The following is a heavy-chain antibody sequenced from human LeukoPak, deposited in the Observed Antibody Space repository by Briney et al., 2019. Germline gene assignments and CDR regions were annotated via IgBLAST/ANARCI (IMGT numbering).Heavy chain of an antibody. J-gene: IGHJ6*02. Sequence: ASVKVSCKASGGTFSSYAISWVRQAPGQGLEWMGWINPNSSGTNYAQKFQGRVTMTRDTSISTAYMELSRLRSDDTAVYYCASNVGNYGDYVPYYYYYYGMDVWGQGTTVTVSS. CDR3: ASNVGNYGDYVPYYYYYYGMDV. CDR1: GGTFSSYA. V-gene: IGHV1-2*02. D-gene: IGHD4-17*01. CDR2: INPNSSGT.